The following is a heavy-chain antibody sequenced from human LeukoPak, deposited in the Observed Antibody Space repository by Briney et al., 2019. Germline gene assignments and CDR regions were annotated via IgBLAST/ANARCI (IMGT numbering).Heavy chain of an antibody. Sequence: SETLSLTCTVSGGSISSYYWSWIRLHPGKGLEWVGYIYFSGSTNYYPYLKSQVTISVATSKNQFSLKLSSVTAAHTAVYYCARTGYSYGLNWFDPWGQGTLVTVSS. J-gene: IGHJ5*02. CDR2: IYFSGST. CDR3: ARTGYSYGLNWFDP. CDR1: GGSISSYY. D-gene: IGHD5-18*01. V-gene: IGHV4-59*08.